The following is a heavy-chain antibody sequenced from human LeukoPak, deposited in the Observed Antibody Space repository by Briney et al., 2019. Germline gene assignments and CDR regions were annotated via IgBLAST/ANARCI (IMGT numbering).Heavy chain of an antibody. CDR1: GFTFSSYG. J-gene: IGHJ4*02. D-gene: IGHD3-9*01. CDR3: AREGGYYDILTGPPEDY. Sequence: GGSLRLSCAASGFTFSSYGMHWVRQAPGKGLEWVAFIRYDGSNKYYADSVKGRFTISRDNAKNSLYLQMNSLRAEDTAVYYCAREGGYYDILTGPPEDYWGQGTLVTVSS. CDR2: IRYDGSNK. V-gene: IGHV3-30*02.